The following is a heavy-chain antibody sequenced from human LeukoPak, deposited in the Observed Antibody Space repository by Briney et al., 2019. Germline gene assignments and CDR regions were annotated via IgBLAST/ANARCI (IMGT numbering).Heavy chain of an antibody. V-gene: IGHV3-66*02. J-gene: IGHJ4*02. Sequence: GGSLRLSCAASGFTVSSNYMSWVHQAPGKGLEWVSVIYSGGSTYYADSVKGRFTISRDNSKNTLYLQMNSLRAEDTAVYYCVPVTRYYFDYWGQGTLVTVSS. D-gene: IGHD4-17*01. CDR1: GFTVSSNY. CDR3: VPVTRYYFDY. CDR2: IYSGGST.